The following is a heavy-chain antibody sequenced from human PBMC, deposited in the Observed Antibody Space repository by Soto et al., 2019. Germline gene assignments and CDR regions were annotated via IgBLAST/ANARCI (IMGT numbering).Heavy chain of an antibody. V-gene: IGHV1-3*01. D-gene: IGHD3-16*01. CDR3: ANALGLYYFDY. Sequence: QVQLVQSVAEVKKPGASVKVSCKASGYTFTSYAMHWVRQAPGQRLEWMGWINAGNGNTKYSQKFQGRVTITRDTSASTAYMELTSLRSEDTAVYYCANALGLYYFDYWGQGTLVTVSS. CDR1: GYTFTSYA. CDR2: INAGNGNT. J-gene: IGHJ4*02.